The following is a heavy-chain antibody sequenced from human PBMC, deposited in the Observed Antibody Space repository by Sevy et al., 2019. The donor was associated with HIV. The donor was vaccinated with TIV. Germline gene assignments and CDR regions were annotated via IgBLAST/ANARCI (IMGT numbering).Heavy chain of an antibody. Sequence: ASVKVSCKASGYTFTSYGISWVRQAPGQGLEWMGWISAYNGNTNYAQKLQGRVTMTTDTSTSTAYMELRSLRSDDTAVYYCARGRIMITFGGVVPDAFDIWGQGTMVTVSS. D-gene: IGHD3-16*01. CDR2: ISAYNGNT. CDR1: GYTFTSYG. CDR3: ARGRIMITFGGVVPDAFDI. J-gene: IGHJ3*02. V-gene: IGHV1-18*04.